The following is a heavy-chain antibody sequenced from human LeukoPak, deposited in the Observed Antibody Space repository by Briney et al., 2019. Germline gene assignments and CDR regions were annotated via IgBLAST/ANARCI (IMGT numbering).Heavy chain of an antibody. CDR1: GFTFSSYA. D-gene: IGHD3-16*01. CDR2: MSYDGSNE. Sequence: TGGSLRLSCAASGFTFSSYAMHWVRQAPGKGLEWVAVMSYDGSNEFYADSVKGRFTISRDNSKNTLYLQMNSLRPDDTAVYYCAGGRVWALGYWGQGTLVTVSS. V-gene: IGHV3-30-3*01. CDR3: AGGRVWALGY. J-gene: IGHJ4*02.